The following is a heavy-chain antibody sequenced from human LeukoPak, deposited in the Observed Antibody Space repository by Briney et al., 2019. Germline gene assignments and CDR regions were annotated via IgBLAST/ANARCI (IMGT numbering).Heavy chain of an antibody. CDR1: GFTFSSYA. CDR2: ISYDGSNK. V-gene: IGHV3-30-3*01. CDR3: AKEMNIVMVVAATADDAFDI. D-gene: IGHD2-15*01. J-gene: IGHJ3*02. Sequence: GGSLRLSCAASGFTFSSYAMHWVRQAPGKGLEWVAVISYDGSNKYYADSVKGRFTISRDNSKNTLYLQMNSLRAEDTAVYYCAKEMNIVMVVAATADDAFDIWGQGTMVTVSS.